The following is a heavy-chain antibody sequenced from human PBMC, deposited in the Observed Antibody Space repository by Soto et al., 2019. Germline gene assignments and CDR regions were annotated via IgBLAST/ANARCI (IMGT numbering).Heavy chain of an antibody. J-gene: IGHJ4*02. D-gene: IGHD3-3*01. CDR1: GFTFSSYA. V-gene: IGHV3-23*01. CDR2: ISCSGGST. CDR3: AKAFRFLEWLLSY. Sequence: GGSLRLSCAASGFTFSSYAMSWVRHAPGKGLEWVSAISCSGGSTYYADSVKGRFTISRDNSKNTLYLQMNSLRAEDTAGYYCAKAFRFLEWLLSYWGQGTLVTVSS.